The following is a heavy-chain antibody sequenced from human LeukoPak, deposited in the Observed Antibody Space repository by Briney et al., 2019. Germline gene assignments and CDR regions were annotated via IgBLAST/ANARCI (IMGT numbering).Heavy chain of an antibody. J-gene: IGHJ4*02. CDR1: GFSVGGYA. D-gene: IGHD4-17*01. Sequence: PGGSLRLSCEVSGFSVGGYALHWVRQAPGKGLEWVAVISFDGSQKYYADSVKGRFTISRDTFKNTLFLQMDSLSGEDTGFYYCARSDRGDYNFDYWGQGTLVTVTS. V-gene: IGHV3-30*04. CDR2: ISFDGSQK. CDR3: ARSDRGDYNFDY.